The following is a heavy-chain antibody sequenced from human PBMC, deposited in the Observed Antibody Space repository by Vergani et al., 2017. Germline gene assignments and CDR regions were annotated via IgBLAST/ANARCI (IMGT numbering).Heavy chain of an antibody. Sequence: EVQLVQSGAEVKKPGESLKISCKGSGYSFTSYWIGWVRQMPGKGLEWMGIIYPGDSDTRYSPSFQGQVTISADKSISTAYLQWSSLKASDTAMYYCARDHSLGDGWFGESVQVYGMDVWGKGTTVTVSS. CDR1: GYSFTSYW. CDR2: IYPGDSDT. D-gene: IGHD3-10*01. V-gene: IGHV5-51*03. CDR3: ARDHSLGDGWFGESVQVYGMDV. J-gene: IGHJ6*04.